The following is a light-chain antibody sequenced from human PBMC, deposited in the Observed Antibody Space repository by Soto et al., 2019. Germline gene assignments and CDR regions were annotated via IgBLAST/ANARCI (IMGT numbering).Light chain of an antibody. V-gene: IGKV3-11*01. Sequence: EIVLTQSPATLSVSPGERATLSCRASQSVNKHLAWYQHKPGQAPRLLIYDTSYRAAGIPARFSGSGSGTDFTLTISSLEPEDLAVYYCQQYGSSPITFGQGTRLEI. CDR3: QQYGSSPIT. J-gene: IGKJ5*01. CDR1: QSVNKH. CDR2: DTS.